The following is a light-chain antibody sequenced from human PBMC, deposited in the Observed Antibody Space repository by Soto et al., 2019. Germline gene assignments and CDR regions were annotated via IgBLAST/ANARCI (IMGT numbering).Light chain of an antibody. J-gene: IGKJ2*01. CDR3: RQYTNWPQN. V-gene: IGKV3-15*01. CDR1: QTVSTN. CDR2: GAS. Sequence: EIVMTQSQVTLSASPGERATLSCRASQTVSTNLAWYQQRPGQAPRLLIYGASTRVTGIPPRFSGSGSGTDFNLTISSLQSEDFAVYFCRQYTNWPQNFGQGTKLEIK.